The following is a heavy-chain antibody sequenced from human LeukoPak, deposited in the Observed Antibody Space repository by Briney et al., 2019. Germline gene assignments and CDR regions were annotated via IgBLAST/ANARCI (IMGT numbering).Heavy chain of an antibody. CDR1: GGSFSGYY. D-gene: IGHD3-9*01. J-gene: IGHJ4*02. CDR2: INHSGST. Sequence: SETLSLTCAVYGGSFSGYYWSWIRQPPGKGLEWIGEINHSGSTNYNPSLKSRVTISVDTSKNQFSLKLSSVTAADTAVYYCAKDRLRYFDWLFDYWGQGTLVTVSS. CDR3: AKDRLRYFDWLFDY. V-gene: IGHV4-34*01.